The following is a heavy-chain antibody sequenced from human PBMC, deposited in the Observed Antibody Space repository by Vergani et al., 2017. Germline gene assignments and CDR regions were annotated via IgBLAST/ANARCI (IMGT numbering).Heavy chain of an antibody. Sequence: QVQPVQSGAEVKKPGASVKVSCKASGYTFTSYYMHWVRQAPGQGLEWMGIINPSGGSTSYAQKFQGRVTMTRDTSTSTVYMELSSLRYEDTAVYYCARVASGGWYGGWFDYWGQGTLVTVSS. CDR1: GYTFTSYY. D-gene: IGHD6-19*01. V-gene: IGHV1-46*01. J-gene: IGHJ4*02. CDR2: INPSGGST. CDR3: ARVASGGWYGGWFDY.